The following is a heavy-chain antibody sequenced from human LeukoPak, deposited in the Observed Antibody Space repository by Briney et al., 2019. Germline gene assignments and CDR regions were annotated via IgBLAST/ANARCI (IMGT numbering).Heavy chain of an antibody. CDR3: ARVEANRRELLPGYFDY. CDR1: GFTFSSYS. Sequence: GGSLRLSCAASGFTFSSYSMNWVRQAPGKGLEWVSSISSSSSYIYYADSVKGRFTISRDNAKNSLYLQMNSLRAEDTAVYYCARVEANRRELLPGYFDYWGQGTLVTVSS. CDR2: ISSSSSYI. J-gene: IGHJ4*02. D-gene: IGHD1-26*01. V-gene: IGHV3-21*01.